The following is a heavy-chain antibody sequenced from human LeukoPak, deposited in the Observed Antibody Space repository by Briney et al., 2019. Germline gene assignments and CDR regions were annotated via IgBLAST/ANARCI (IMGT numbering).Heavy chain of an antibody. CDR1: GFTFGSSG. D-gene: IGHD3-22*01. J-gene: IGHJ1*01. Sequence: PEGTLTLSCPASGFTFGSSGMSWVCHAGGNRLISNSFITPNADMTSYADSVEGRFTISRDNPRNTLYMQMNSLRDDDTALYYCAIMHGYYDGSGYWVQWGQGTLVTVSS. CDR2: ITPNADMT. CDR3: AIMHGYYDGSGYWVQ. V-gene: IGHV3-23*01.